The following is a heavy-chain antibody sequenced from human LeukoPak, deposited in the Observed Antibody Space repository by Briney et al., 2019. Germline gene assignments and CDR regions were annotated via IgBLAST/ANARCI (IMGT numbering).Heavy chain of an antibody. CDR1: GFSFSNYG. CDR2: ISSSSGTI. V-gene: IGHV3-48*04. J-gene: IGHJ4*02. CDR3: ARSLCYDTGCSFDN. Sequence: GGSLRLSCAASGFSFSNYGMNWVRQVPGKGLEWVAYISSSSGTIYYADSVKGRFTVSRDNAKNSLYLQMTSLRAADTAVYYCARSLCYDTGCSFDNWGQGTLVTVSS. D-gene: IGHD2-15*01.